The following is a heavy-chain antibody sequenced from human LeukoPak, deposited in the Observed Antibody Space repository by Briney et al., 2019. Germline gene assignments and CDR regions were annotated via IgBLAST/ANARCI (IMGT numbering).Heavy chain of an antibody. J-gene: IGHJ6*04. CDR2: INHGGST. D-gene: IGHD3-10*01. V-gene: IGHV4-34*01. CDR3: ARRYYSGSTPSMDV. CDR1: GGSFSGYY. Sequence: SETLSLTCAVYGGSFSGYYWSWIRQPPGKGLEWNGEINHGGSTNYNPSFKSRVTISVDTSKNQFSLKLSSVTAADTAVYYCARRYYSGSTPSMDVWDKGTTVTVSS.